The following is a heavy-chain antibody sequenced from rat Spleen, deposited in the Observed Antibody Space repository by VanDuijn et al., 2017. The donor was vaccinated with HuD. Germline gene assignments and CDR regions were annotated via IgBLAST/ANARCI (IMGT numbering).Heavy chain of an antibody. D-gene: IGHD5-1*01. CDR3: ARSGGRTYVMDA. V-gene: IGHV3-3*01. CDR1: GHSISSSYR. Sequence: EVQLQESGPGLVKPSQSLSLTCSVTGHSISSSYRWNWIRKFPGNRLEWMGYINSAGSTNYNPSLKSRISITRDTSKNQFFLQVNSVTTEDTATYYCARSGGRTYVMDAWGQGASVTVSS. CDR2: INSAGST. J-gene: IGHJ4*01.